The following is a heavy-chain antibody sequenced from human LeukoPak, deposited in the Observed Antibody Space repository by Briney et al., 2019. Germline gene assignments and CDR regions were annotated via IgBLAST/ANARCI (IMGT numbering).Heavy chain of an antibody. D-gene: IGHD2-15*01. V-gene: IGHV1-2*02. J-gene: IGHJ5*02. CDR1: GYTLTELS. CDR3: ARVRRGYCSGGNCYNPPNWFDP. CDR2: INPNSGGT. Sequence: ASVKVSCKVSGYTLTELSMHWVRQAPGQGLEWMGWINPNSGGTNYAQKFQGRVTMTRDTSISTAYMELSRLRSDDTAVYYCARVRRGYCSGGNCYNPPNWFDPWGQGTLVTVSS.